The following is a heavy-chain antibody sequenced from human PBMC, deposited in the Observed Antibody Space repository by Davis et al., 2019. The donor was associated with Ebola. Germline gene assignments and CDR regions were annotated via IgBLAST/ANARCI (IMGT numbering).Heavy chain of an antibody. CDR1: GDSVSTAG. D-gene: IGHD5-12*01. V-gene: IGHV6-1*01. CDR2: TYYKSKWYN. Sequence: HSQTLSLTCAISGDSVSTAGWNWIRQSPSRGLEWLGRTYYKSKWYNDYAVSVKSRITINPDTSKNQFSLQLNSVTPEDTAVYYCARGWLRSAFDYWGQGTPVIVSS. J-gene: IGHJ4*02. CDR3: ARGWLRSAFDY.